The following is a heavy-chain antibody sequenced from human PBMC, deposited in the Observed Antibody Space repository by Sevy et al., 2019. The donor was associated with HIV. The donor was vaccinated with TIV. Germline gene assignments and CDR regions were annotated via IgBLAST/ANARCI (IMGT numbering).Heavy chain of an antibody. V-gene: IGHV3-15*01. CDR1: GFTFSNAW. J-gene: IGHJ4*02. CDR3: ATAPGYYDSAPFDY. D-gene: IGHD3-22*01. Sequence: GGSLRLSCAVSGFTFSNAWINWVRRAPGTGLQWVGLIKSKIDGETTDYVAPVKGRFTISRDDSTNTLYLQMNSLKTEDTGVYYCATAPGYYDSAPFDYWGPGTLVTVSS. CDR2: IKSKIDGETT.